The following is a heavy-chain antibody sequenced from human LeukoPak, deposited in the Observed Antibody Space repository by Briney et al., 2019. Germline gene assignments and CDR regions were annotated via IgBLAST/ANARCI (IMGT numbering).Heavy chain of an antibody. CDR3: ARDVPYQLHEGWFDP. CDR1: GGSIRSYY. Sequence: SETLSLTCTVSGGSIRSYYWSWIRQPAGGGLEWIGRIYTSGSTNYNPSLTGRVNMPVHTSKNQFSLKLSSVTAADTAVYYCARDVPYQLHEGWFDPWGQGTLVTVSS. CDR2: IYTSGST. V-gene: IGHV4-4*07. J-gene: IGHJ5*02. D-gene: IGHD2-2*01.